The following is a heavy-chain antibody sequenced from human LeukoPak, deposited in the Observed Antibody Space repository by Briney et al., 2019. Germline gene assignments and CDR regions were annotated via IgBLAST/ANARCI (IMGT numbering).Heavy chain of an antibody. Sequence: GGSLRLSCAASGFTFSSYSMNWVRQAPGKGLEWVSSISSSSSYIYYADSVKGRFTISRDNAKNSLYLQMNSLRAEDTAVYYCARAEGSSCSITSGHPGGDYWGQGTLVTVSS. CDR2: ISSSSSYI. V-gene: IGHV3-21*01. CDR3: ARAEGSSCSITSGHPGGDY. CDR1: GFTFSSYS. J-gene: IGHJ4*02. D-gene: IGHD2-2*01.